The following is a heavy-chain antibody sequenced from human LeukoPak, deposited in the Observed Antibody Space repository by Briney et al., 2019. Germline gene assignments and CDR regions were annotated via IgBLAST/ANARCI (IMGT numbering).Heavy chain of an antibody. CDR2: IRYDGSNK. Sequence: GGSLRLSCAASGFTFSSYSMNWVRQAPGKGLEWVAFIRYDGSNKYYADSVKGRFTISRDNSKNTLYLQMNSLRAEDTAVYYCAKVFEYYDFWSGVDAFDIWGQGTMVTVSS. CDR3: AKVFEYYDFWSGVDAFDI. D-gene: IGHD3-3*01. CDR1: GFTFSSYS. V-gene: IGHV3-30*02. J-gene: IGHJ3*02.